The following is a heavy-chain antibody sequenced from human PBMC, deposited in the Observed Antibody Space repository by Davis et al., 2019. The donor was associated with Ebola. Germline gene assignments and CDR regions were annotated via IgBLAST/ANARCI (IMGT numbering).Heavy chain of an antibody. J-gene: IGHJ6*04. Sequence: GESLKISCAASGFTFSDYYMSWIRQAPGKGLEWVSYISSSGSTIYYADSVKGRFTISRDNAKNSLYLQMNSLRAEDTAVYYCTRRTETRYQLLWDYGMDVWGKGTTVTVSS. CDR2: ISSSGSTI. CDR1: GFTFSDYY. V-gene: IGHV3-11*01. CDR3: TRRTETRYQLLWDYGMDV. D-gene: IGHD2-2*01.